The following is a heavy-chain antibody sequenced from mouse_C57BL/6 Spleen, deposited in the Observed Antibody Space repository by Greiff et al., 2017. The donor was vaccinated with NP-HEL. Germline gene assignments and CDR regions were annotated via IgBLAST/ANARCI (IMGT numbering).Heavy chain of an antibody. CDR1: GFTFSSYG. J-gene: IGHJ2*01. Sequence: EVQRVESGGDLVKPGGSLKLSCAASGFTFSSYGMSWVRQTPDKRLEWVATISSGGSYTYYPDSVKGRFTISRDNAKNTLYLQMSSLKSEDTAMYYCARFYYGSSNYFDYWGQGTTLTVSS. CDR3: ARFYYGSSNYFDY. D-gene: IGHD1-1*01. CDR2: ISSGGSYT. V-gene: IGHV5-6*01.